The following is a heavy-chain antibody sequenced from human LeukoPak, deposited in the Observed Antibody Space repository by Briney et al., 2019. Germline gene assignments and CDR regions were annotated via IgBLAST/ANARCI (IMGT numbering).Heavy chain of an antibody. J-gene: IGHJ6*03. V-gene: IGHV3-23*01. D-gene: IGHD1-26*01. CDR1: GFTFSSYA. CDR3: VREVGYYYYMDV. CDR2: ISGSGGNT. Sequence: PGGSLRLSCAASGFTFSSYAMSWVRQAPGKGLEWVSGISGSGGNTYYADSVRGRFTISRDNAKNTLYLQMNSLRAEDTAVYYCVREVGYYYYMDVWGKGTTVTVSS.